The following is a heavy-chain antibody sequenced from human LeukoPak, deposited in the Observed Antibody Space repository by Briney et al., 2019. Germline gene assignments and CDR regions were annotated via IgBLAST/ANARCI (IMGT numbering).Heavy chain of an antibody. CDR2: ISAYNGNT. V-gene: IGHV1-18*01. Sequence: ASVTVSFTASGYTFTSYGISWVRQAPGQGLEWMGWISAYNGNTNYAQKLQGRVTMTTDTSTITAYMELRSLRSDDTAVYYCAIYGGKGLDYWGQGTLVTVSS. CDR1: GYTFTSYG. D-gene: IGHD4-23*01. J-gene: IGHJ4*02. CDR3: AIYGGKGLDY.